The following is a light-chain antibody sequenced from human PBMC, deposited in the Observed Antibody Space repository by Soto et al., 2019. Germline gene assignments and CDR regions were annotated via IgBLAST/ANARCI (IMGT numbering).Light chain of an antibody. Sequence: QSVLTQPASVSGSPGQSITISCTGTSSDVGGYTYVSWYQHHPGKAPKLLIYEVSNRPSGVSNRFSGSKSGNTASLSLSGLQPEDEADYYCCSYTTGSTLVFGTGTKLTVL. V-gene: IGLV2-14*01. J-gene: IGLJ1*01. CDR1: SSDVGGYTY. CDR2: EVS. CDR3: CSYTTGSTLV.